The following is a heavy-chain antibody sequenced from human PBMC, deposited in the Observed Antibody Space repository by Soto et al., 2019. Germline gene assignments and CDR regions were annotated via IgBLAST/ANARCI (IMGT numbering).Heavy chain of an antibody. CDR2: ISSDGSKA. CDR1: GFTFSSYG. Sequence: GGSLRLSCVISGFTFSSYGMHWVRQAPGKGLQWVAAISSDGSKAYYADSVKGRFTISRDNSKSTLYLQMNNLRAEDTAVYYCVKDYSSNWYGDFDFWGQGTLVTVSS. D-gene: IGHD6-13*01. V-gene: IGHV3-30*18. J-gene: IGHJ4*02. CDR3: VKDYSSNWYGDFDF.